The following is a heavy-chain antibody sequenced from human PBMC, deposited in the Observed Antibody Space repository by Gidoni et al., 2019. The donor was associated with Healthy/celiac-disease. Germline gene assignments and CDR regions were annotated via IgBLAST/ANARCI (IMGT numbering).Heavy chain of an antibody. CDR2: IYYSGST. V-gene: IGHV4-39*01. D-gene: IGHD4-4*01. CDR3: ARQVMTTVTTPWFDP. CDR1: RGPLSSSSYY. J-gene: IGHJ5*02. Sequence: QLQLQESGPGLVKPSETLSLTCTVSRGPLSSSSYYWGWIRQPPGKGLEWIGSIYYSGSTYYNPSLKSRVTISVDTSKNQFSLKLSSVTAADTAVYYCARQVMTTVTTPWFDPWGQGTLVTVSS.